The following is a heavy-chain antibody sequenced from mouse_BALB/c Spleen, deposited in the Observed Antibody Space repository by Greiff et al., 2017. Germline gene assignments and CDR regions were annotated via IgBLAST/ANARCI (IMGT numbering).Heavy chain of an antibody. J-gene: IGHJ2*01. V-gene: IGHV7-1*02. D-gene: IGHD1-1*01. Sequence: EVKLVESGGGLVQPGGSLRLFCATSGFTFSDFYMEWVRQPPGKRLEWSAASRNKANDYTTEYSASVKGRFIVSRDTSQSILYLQMNALRAKDTAINYCARDADYGSSYNCDYGGQGTTLTVSS. CDR3: ARDADYGSSYNCDY. CDR2: SRNKANDYTT. CDR1: GFTFSDFY.